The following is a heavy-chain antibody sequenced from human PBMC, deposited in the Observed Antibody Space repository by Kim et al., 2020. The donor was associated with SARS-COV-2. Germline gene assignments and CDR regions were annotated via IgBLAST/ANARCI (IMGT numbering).Heavy chain of an antibody. CDR2: ISAYNGNT. V-gene: IGHV1-18*01. CDR1: GYTFTSYG. J-gene: IGHJ4*02. CDR3: ASPNYYDSSGYYY. Sequence: ASVKVSCKASGYTFTSYGISWVRQAPGQGLEWMGWISAYNGNTNYAQKLQGRVTMTTDTSTSTAYVELRSLRSDDTAVYYCASPNYYDSSGYYYWGQGTLVPVSS. D-gene: IGHD3-22*01.